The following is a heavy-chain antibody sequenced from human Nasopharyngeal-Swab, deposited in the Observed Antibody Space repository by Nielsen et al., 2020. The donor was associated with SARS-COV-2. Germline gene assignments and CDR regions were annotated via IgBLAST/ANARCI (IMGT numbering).Heavy chain of an antibody. D-gene: IGHD3-16*01. CDR3: KRERRGGEEV. CDR2: INPTTGGT. CDR1: TSTFNAYY. J-gene: IGHJ4*02. Sequence: ASVKVSCKASTSTFNAYYIHWVRQAPGQGLEWMGRINPTTGGTLYTQTFEGRVTMTKDTSTSTTDMERRGRTEEDKDGEEGKRERRGGEEVWGQGALVTVSS. V-gene: IGHV1-2*05.